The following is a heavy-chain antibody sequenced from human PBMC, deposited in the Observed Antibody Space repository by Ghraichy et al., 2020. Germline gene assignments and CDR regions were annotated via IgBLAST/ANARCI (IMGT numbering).Heavy chain of an antibody. CDR1: GYTFTSYG. J-gene: IGHJ4*02. Sequence: ASVKVSCKASGYTFTSYGISWVRQAPGQGLEWMGWISAYNGNTNYAQKLQGRVTMTTDTSTSTAYMELRSLRSDDTAVYYCARVPDYGDYGPSDQIYFDYWGQGTLVTVSS. CDR2: ISAYNGNT. D-gene: IGHD4-17*01. CDR3: ARVPDYGDYGPSDQIYFDY. V-gene: IGHV1-18*01.